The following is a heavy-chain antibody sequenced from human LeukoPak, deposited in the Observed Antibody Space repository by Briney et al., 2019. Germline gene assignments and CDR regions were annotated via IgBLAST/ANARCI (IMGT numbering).Heavy chain of an antibody. CDR1: GYTFTSYG. CDR3: ARWRGVSTFGGVNAFDI. J-gene: IGHJ3*02. CDR2: IIPILGIA. Sequence: SAKVSCKASGYTFTSYGISWVRQAPGQGLEWMERIIPILGIANYAQKFQGRVTITADKSTSTTYMELSSLRSEDTTVYYSARWRGVSTFGGVNAFDIWGQGTMVTVSS. V-gene: IGHV1-69*04. D-gene: IGHD3-16*01.